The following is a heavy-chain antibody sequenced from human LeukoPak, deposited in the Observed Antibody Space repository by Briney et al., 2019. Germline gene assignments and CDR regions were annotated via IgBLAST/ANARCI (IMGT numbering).Heavy chain of an antibody. CDR2: IDWNDDK. J-gene: IGHJ4*02. V-gene: IGHV2-70*01. CDR3: ARSRSLVATTKFDY. Sequence: SGPTLLNPTQPLTLSCTFSGFSLSTSGVCVSWIRQPPGKALEWLALIDWNDDKCYNTSLKTRLTISKDTSKNQVVLTMTNMDPVDTATYYCARSRSLVATTKFDYWGQGTLVTVSS. CDR1: GFSLSTSGVC. D-gene: IGHD5-12*01.